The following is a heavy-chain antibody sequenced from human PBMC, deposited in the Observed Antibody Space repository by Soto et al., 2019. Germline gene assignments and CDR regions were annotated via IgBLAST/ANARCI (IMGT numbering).Heavy chain of an antibody. D-gene: IGHD3-22*01. Sequence: PGGSLRLSCAASGFTFSRYCMHWVRQAPGKGLEWVALISYDGSNKYYADSVKGRFTISRDNFKNTLYLQMNSLRAEDTAVYYCAKNVQTYYYDTSGGNWGQGTLVTVSS. CDR2: ISYDGSNK. V-gene: IGHV3-30*18. CDR3: AKNVQTYYYDTSGGN. J-gene: IGHJ4*02. CDR1: GFTFSRYC.